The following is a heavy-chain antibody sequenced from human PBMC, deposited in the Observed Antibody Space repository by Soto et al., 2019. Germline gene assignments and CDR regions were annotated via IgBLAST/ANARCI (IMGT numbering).Heavy chain of an antibody. CDR2: ISSTRAYI. V-gene: IGHV3-21*01. D-gene: IGHD2-15*01. CDR1: GFTFSIYT. CDR3: ARDSSLFCTGGTCYLPDAFDI. Sequence: EVQLVESGGGLVKPVGSLRLSCAASGFTFSIYTMSWVRQAPGKGLEWVSSISSTRAYIYYGDSVKGRFTIARGNAENSLYLQMDSLRAEDTAVYYCARDSSLFCTGGTCYLPDAFDIWGQGTMVTGSS. J-gene: IGHJ3*02.